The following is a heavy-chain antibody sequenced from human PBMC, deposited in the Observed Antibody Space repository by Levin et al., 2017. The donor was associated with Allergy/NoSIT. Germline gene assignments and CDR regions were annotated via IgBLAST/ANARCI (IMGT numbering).Heavy chain of an antibody. CDR3: TRDIAARHWFDP. J-gene: IGHJ5*02. Sequence: GESLKISCSASGFTFGDYAMSWFRQAPGKGLEWVAFFRSNRHGGTSEYAASVRGRFIISRDDSKSISYLQMKSLKIEDTAVYYCTRDIAARHWFDPWGQGTLVTVSS. CDR1: GFTFGDYA. CDR2: FRSNRHGGTS. D-gene: IGHD6-6*01. V-gene: IGHV3-49*03.